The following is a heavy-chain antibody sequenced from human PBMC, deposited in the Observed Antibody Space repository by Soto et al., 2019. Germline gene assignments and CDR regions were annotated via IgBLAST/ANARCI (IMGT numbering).Heavy chain of an antibody. CDR2: IWYDGSNK. CDR3: ARDLYYGSGSYYFIAY. V-gene: IGHV3-33*01. CDR1: GFTSSSYG. D-gene: IGHD3-10*01. Sequence: GGSLRLSCAASGFTSSSYGMHWVRQAPGKGLEWVAVIWYDGSNKYYADSVKGRFTISRDNSKNTLYLQMSSLRAEDTAVYYCARDLYYGSGSYYFIAYWGQGTLVTVSS. J-gene: IGHJ4*02.